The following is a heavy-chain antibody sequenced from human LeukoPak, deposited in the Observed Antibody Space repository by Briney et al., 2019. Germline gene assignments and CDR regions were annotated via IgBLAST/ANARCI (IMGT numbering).Heavy chain of an antibody. CDR1: GYSFTSYW. D-gene: IGHD2/OR15-2a*01. V-gene: IGHV5-51*01. J-gene: IGHJ4*02. Sequence: GASLKISCKGSGYSFTSYWIGWVRQMPGKGLEWMGIIYPRDSDTTYSPSFQGQVTISADKSITTAYLRWSSLKASDTAMYYCVRHTYSTDQRRSYFDYWGQGTLVTVSS. CDR2: IYPRDSDT. CDR3: VRHTYSTDQRRSYFDY.